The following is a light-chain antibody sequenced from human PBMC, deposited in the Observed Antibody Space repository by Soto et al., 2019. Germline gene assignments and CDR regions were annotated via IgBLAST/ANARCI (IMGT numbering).Light chain of an antibody. J-gene: IGKJ2*01. V-gene: IGKV1-39*01. CDR2: AAS. CDR3: QQSYSTPYT. Sequence: DIQMTQSPSSLSAFVGDRVTVTCRASQSISSHLNWYQQKPGKAPKLLIYAASSLQSGIPSRLSGSGSGTDFTLTISSLQPEDFATYYCQQSYSTPYTFGQGTKLEIK. CDR1: QSISSH.